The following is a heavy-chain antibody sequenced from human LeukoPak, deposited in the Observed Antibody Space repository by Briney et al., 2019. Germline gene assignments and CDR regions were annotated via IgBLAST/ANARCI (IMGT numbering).Heavy chain of an antibody. CDR1: GFTFSDYY. V-gene: IGHV3-23*01. Sequence: GGSLRLSCAASGFTFSDYYMSWVRQAPGKGLEWVSAISGSGGSTYYADSVKGRFTISRDNSKNTLYLHVNSLRPEDTAVYYCAKDGTSQWQWLVPTRLRWYYYMDVWGKGTTVTVSS. CDR2: ISGSGGST. CDR3: AKDGTSQWQWLVPTRLRWYYYMDV. D-gene: IGHD6-19*01. J-gene: IGHJ6*03.